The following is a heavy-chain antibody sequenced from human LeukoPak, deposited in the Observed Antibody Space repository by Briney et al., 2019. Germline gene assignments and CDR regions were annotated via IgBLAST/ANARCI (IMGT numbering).Heavy chain of an antibody. CDR2: IEKDGSEI. Sequence: PGGSLRLYCAASGFTFSNYWMNWVRQAAGKGMEWVAIIEKDGSEILYVDSVKGRFTISRDNAKNSLYLQMNSLRAEDTAVYYCAAGAGWLIDWWGQGTLVTVSS. CDR1: GFTFSNYW. D-gene: IGHD6-19*01. J-gene: IGHJ4*02. CDR3: AAGAGWLIDW. V-gene: IGHV3-7*01.